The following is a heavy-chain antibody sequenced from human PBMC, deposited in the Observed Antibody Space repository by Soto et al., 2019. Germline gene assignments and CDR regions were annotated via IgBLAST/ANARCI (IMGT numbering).Heavy chain of an antibody. V-gene: IGHV3-7*01. CDR1: RFTFSSYW. CDR2: IKEDGSEK. J-gene: IGHJ3*02. D-gene: IGHD1-26*01. Sequence: GGSLRLSCAASRFTFSSYWMSWVRQAPGKGLEWVANIKEDGSEKYYVDSVKGRFTISRDNAKNSLYLQMNSLRAEDTAVFYCAIQGSRSYYAFDIWGQGTMVTVPS. CDR3: AIQGSRSYYAFDI.